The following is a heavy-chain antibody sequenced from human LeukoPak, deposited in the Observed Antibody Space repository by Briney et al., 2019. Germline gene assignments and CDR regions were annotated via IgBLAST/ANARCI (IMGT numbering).Heavy chain of an antibody. CDR1: GGSISRYY. CDR3: ARVSDFWGNAAFDI. J-gene: IGHJ3*02. V-gene: IGHV4-59*01. CDR2: IYYSGST. Sequence: SETLSLTCPVSGGSISRYYWSWIRQPAGKGLEWIGYIYYSGSTNYNPSLKSRVTISVDTSKNQFSLKLSSEPAADRAVYYCARVSDFWGNAAFDIWGQGTMVTVSS. D-gene: IGHD3-3*01.